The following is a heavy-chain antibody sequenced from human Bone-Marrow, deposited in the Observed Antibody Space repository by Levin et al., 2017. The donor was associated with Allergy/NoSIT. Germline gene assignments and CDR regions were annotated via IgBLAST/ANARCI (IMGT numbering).Heavy chain of an antibody. D-gene: IGHD6-13*01. Sequence: GGSLRLSCKASGFYFGGYAMHWVRQAPGRGLEWLTTISDDGSHKYAADSVKGRFTISRDNDMDTLFLQMSRLKTEDTAVYYCAKVEAAGPFDPWGQGTLVTVSS. CDR3: AKVEAAGPFDP. J-gene: IGHJ5*02. V-gene: IGHV3-30-3*01. CDR2: ISDDGSHK. CDR1: GFYFGGYA.